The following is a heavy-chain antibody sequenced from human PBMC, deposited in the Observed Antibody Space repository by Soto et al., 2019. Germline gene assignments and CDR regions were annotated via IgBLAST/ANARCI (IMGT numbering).Heavy chain of an antibody. D-gene: IGHD6-13*01. J-gene: IGHJ4*02. CDR3: AKDRKGSITATGRAFDS. CDR1: GFTFNNYA. CDR2: ISGSGGNT. V-gene: IGHV3-23*01. Sequence: EVQLLESGGGLVQPGGSLRLSCAASGFTFNNYAMSWVRLAPGKGLEWVSGISGSGGNTYYADSVEGRFTISRDNSKNALYLQINGLRAEDTAVYYCAKDRKGSITATGRAFDSWGQGTLVTVSS.